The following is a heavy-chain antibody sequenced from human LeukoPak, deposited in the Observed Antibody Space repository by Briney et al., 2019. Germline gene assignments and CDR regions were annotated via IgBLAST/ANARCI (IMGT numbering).Heavy chain of an antibody. V-gene: IGHV3-23*01. CDR3: GNFLGFCPQGVCNDGGYYLGN. D-gene: IGHD2-8*01. Sequence: GGSLRLSCAASGFTFSSYAMSWVRQAPGKGLEWVSAISGSGGSTYYADSVKGRFTISRDNSKNTLFLQMNSLRADDTAVYYFGNFLGFCPQGVCNDGGYYLGNGGREPLATVPS. CDR2: ISGSGGST. J-gene: IGHJ4*02. CDR1: GFTFSSYA.